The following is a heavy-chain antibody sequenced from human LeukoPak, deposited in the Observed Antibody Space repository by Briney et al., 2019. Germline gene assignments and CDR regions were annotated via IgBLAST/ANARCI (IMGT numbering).Heavy chain of an antibody. CDR1: GFTPSDYH. CDR3: ARGIGDTTCQDY. J-gene: IGHJ4*02. V-gene: IGHV3-11*01. D-gene: IGHD1-26*01. Sequence: GGSLRLSCAASGFTPSDYHMTWIRQTPEKGLEWVSYMSSSGDTRYYADSVKGRFIVSRDNAKNSLYLQMNSLRAEDTAVYYCARGIGDTTCQDYWGQGTLVTVSS. CDR2: MSSSGDTR.